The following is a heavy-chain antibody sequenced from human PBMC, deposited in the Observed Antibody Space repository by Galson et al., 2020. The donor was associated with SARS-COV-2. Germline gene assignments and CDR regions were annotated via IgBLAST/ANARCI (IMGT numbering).Heavy chain of an antibody. CDR3: ATLSREWTDIDFDM. CDR2: ISHEGHSA. CDR1: GFIYSNNG. D-gene: IGHD2-15*01. V-gene: IGHV3-33*05. Sequence: GEYPKLYCAASGFIYSNNGMFRVRQPPAKGLEWVAFISHEGHSAAHADSVRGRFVISRDNFMNTLYLQMNSLRVDDTSVYYCATLSREWTDIDFDMWGQGTKVTVS. J-gene: IGHJ3*02.